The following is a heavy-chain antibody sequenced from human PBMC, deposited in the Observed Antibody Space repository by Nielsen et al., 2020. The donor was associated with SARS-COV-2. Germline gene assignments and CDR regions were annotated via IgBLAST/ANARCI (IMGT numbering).Heavy chain of an antibody. Sequence: WVRQAPGQGLEWMGRTIPILDIANYAQNFQGRVTITADKSTTTAYMELSSLRSEDTAVYYCARMYYYGSSNVGRYYFDYWGQGTLVTVSS. CDR3: ARMYYYGSSNVGRYYFDY. D-gene: IGHD3-10*01. V-gene: IGHV1-69*02. J-gene: IGHJ4*02. CDR2: TIPILDIA.